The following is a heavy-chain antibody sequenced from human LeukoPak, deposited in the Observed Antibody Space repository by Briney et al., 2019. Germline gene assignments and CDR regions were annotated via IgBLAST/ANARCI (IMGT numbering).Heavy chain of an antibody. V-gene: IGHV3-23*01. D-gene: IGHD6-13*01. J-gene: IGHJ5*02. CDR1: GFIFSSYA. CDR3: AKGRAAAGTPRAGLEP. CDR2: ISGSGGST. Sequence: GGSLRLSCAASGFIFSSYAMSWVRQAPGKGLEWVSAISGSGGSTYYADSVKGRFTISRDNSKNTLYLQMNSLRAEDTAVYYCAKGRAAAGTPRAGLEPWGQGTLVTVSS.